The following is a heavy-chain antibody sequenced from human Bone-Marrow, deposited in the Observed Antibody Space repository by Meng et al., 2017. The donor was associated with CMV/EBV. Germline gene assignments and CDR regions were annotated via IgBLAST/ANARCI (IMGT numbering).Heavy chain of an antibody. J-gene: IGHJ4*02. CDR1: GGSISSSSYY. CDR2: IYYSGST. V-gene: IGHV4-39*01. CDR3: ARNSGYDSYFDY. D-gene: IGHD5-12*01. Sequence: SETLSLTCTVSGGSISSSSYYWGWIRQPPGKGLEWIGSIYYSGSTYYNSSLKSRVTISVDTSKNQFSLKLSSVTAADTAVYYCARNSGYDSYFDYWGQGTRVTVSS.